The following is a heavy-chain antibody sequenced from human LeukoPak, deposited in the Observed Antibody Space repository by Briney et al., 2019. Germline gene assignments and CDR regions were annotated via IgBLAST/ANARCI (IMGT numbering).Heavy chain of an antibody. V-gene: IGHV3-7*04. CDR2: IKQDGSEK. J-gene: IGHJ5*02. CDR3: ARVRFLEWSSLYNWFDP. CDR1: GFTFSSYA. D-gene: IGHD3-3*01. Sequence: GGSLRLSCAASGFTFSSYAMSWVRQAPGKGLEWVTNIKQDGSEKYYVDSVKGRFTISRDNAKNSLYLQMNSLRAEDTAVYYCARVRFLEWSSLYNWFDPWGQGTLVTVSS.